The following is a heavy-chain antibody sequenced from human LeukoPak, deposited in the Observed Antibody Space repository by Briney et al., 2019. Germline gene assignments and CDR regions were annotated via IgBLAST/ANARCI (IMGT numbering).Heavy chain of an antibody. J-gene: IGHJ4*02. CDR2: ISGSSSYI. Sequence: GGSLRLSCAASGFTFSSYSMNWVRQAPGKGLEWVSSISGSSSYIYYADSVKGRFTISRDNSKNTLYLQMNSLRAEDTAVYYCAKDGGSNMGDFDYWGQGTLVTVSS. V-gene: IGHV3-21*01. D-gene: IGHD1-26*01. CDR1: GFTFSSYS. CDR3: AKDGGSNMGDFDY.